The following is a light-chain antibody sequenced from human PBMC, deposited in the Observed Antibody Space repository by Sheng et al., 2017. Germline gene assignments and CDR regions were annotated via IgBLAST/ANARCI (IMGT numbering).Light chain of an antibody. V-gene: IGKV3-11*01. Sequence: EIALTQSPATLSLSPGDRATLSCRASQSVSSYLAWYQHKPGQAPRLLIYDASDRATGIPTRFSSSGSGTDFTLTISSLEPEDFAVYYCQHRANWPPLTFGGGTKVEI. CDR3: QHRANWPPLT. CDR1: QSVSSY. J-gene: IGKJ4*01. CDR2: DAS.